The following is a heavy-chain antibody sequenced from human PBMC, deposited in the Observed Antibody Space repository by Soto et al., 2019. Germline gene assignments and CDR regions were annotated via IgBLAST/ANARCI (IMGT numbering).Heavy chain of an antibody. CDR3: ASWAHLGEPYFDY. CDR2: IYYSGST. J-gene: IGHJ4*02. V-gene: IGHV4-39*07. D-gene: IGHD3-16*01. CDR1: GGSISSSSYY. Sequence: PSETLSLTCTVSGGSISSSSYYWGWIRQPPGKGLEWIGSIYYSGSTYYNPSLKSRVTISVDTSKNQFSLKLSSVTAADTAVYYCASWAHLGEPYFDYWGQGTLVTVSS.